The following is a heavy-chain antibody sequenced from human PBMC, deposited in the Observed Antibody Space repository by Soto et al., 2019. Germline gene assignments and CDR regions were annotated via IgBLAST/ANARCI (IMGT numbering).Heavy chain of an antibody. V-gene: IGHV4-31*03. J-gene: IGHJ4*02. D-gene: IGHD3-9*01. Sequence: SETLSLTCTVSGGSISSVNYYWSWIRQHPGKGLEWIGNIYDSGSTYYSTSLKSRLTISLESSKRQFFLNLTSVTAADTAVYYCARAPYYDFLTGSVIRGGRYFDNWGQGTRVTVSS. CDR2: IYDSGST. CDR3: ARAPYYDFLTGSVIRGGRYFDN. CDR1: GGSISSVNYY.